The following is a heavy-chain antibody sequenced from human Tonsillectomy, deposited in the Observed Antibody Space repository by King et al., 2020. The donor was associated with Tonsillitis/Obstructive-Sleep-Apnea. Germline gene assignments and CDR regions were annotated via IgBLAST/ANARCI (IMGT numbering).Heavy chain of an antibody. CDR2: ISSSSSYI. Sequence: VQLVESGGGLVKPGGSLRLSCAASGFTFSDYSMNWVHQAPGKGLEWVSSISSSSSYIYYADSVKGRFTISRDNAKNSLYLQMNSLRAEDTAAYYCARDGDYYGSGVIGDAFDIWGQGTMVTVSS. D-gene: IGHD3-10*01. J-gene: IGHJ3*02. CDR3: ARDGDYYGSGVIGDAFDI. V-gene: IGHV3-21*01. CDR1: GFTFSDYS.